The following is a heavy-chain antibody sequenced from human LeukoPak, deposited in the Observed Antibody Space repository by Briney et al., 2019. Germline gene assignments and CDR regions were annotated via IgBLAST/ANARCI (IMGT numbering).Heavy chain of an antibody. J-gene: IGHJ4*02. CDR2: ISSTSNTI. Sequence: GGSLRLSCAASGFTFSTYSLTWVRQAPGKGLEWVSYISSTSNTIYYADSVKGRLTISRDNAKNSLYLQMNSLRAEDTAVYYCARGLDFWSGSYDYWGQGTLVTVSS. CDR3: ARGLDFWSGSYDY. CDR1: GFTFSTYS. V-gene: IGHV3-48*01. D-gene: IGHD3-3*01.